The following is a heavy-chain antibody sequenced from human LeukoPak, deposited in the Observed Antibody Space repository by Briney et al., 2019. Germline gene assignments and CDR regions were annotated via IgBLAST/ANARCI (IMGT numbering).Heavy chain of an antibody. Sequence: ASVTVSCTASGYTFTSYGISWVRQAPGQGLEWMGWVSAYNGNTNYAQKLQGRVTMTTDTSTSTAYMELRSLRSDDTAVYYCARDLRRDGYNLASGYWGQGTLVTVSS. D-gene: IGHD5-24*01. CDR3: ARDLRRDGYNLASGY. V-gene: IGHV1-18*01. CDR1: GYTFTSYG. J-gene: IGHJ4*02. CDR2: VSAYNGNT.